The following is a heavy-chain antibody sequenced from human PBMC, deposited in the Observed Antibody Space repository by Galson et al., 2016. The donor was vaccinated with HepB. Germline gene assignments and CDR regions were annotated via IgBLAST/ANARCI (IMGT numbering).Heavy chain of an antibody. J-gene: IGHJ6*02. CDR3: ASPSGGNSYGMDV. CDR1: GYTFTSYA. CDR2: MNPNTGIP. Sequence: SVKVSCKASGYTFTSYAVNWVRQATGQGLEWLGWMNPNTGIPGYAHKFQGRVSITRNTSISPAYMDLKNLRSEDTAVYYCASPSGGNSYGMDVWGQGSTVTVSS. D-gene: IGHD1-26*01. V-gene: IGHV1-8*01.